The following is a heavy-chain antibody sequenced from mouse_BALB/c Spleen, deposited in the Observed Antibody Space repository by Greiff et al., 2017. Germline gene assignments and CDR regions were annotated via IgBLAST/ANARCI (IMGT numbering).Heavy chain of an antibody. CDR3: TENGNYGFAY. CDR2: IDPETGGT. J-gene: IGHJ3*01. Sequence: VQLQQSGAELVRPGASVTLSCKASGYTFTDYEMHWVKQTPVHGLEWIGAIDPETGGTAYNQKFKGKATLTADKSSSTAYMELRSLTSEDSAVYYCTENGNYGFAYWGQGTLVTVSA. CDR1: GYTFTDYE. V-gene: IGHV1-15*01. D-gene: IGHD2-1*01.